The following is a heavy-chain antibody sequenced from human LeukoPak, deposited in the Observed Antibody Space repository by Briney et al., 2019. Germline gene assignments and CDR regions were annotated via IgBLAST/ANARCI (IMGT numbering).Heavy chain of an antibody. CDR2: IYYSGST. Sequence: SETLSLTCTVSGGSISSYYWSWIRQPPGKRLEWIGHIYYSGSTNYNPSLKSRVTISVDTSKNQFSLKLSSVTAADTAVYYCARERTPGSGLDYWGQGTLVTVSS. CDR1: GGSISSYY. CDR3: ARERTPGSGLDY. J-gene: IGHJ4*02. D-gene: IGHD2-15*01. V-gene: IGHV4-59*01.